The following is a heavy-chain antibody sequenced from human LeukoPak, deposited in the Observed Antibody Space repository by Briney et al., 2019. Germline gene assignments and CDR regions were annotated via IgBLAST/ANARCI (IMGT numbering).Heavy chain of an antibody. J-gene: IGHJ5*02. CDR3: ARGSYDFWSGYYSGAGWFDL. Sequence: ASVKVSCKASGYTFTGYYMHWVRQAPGQGLEWMGWINPNSGGTNYAQKFQGRVTMTRDTSISTAYMELSRLRSDDTAVYYCARGSYDFWSGYYSGAGWFDLWGQGTLVTVSS. V-gene: IGHV1-2*02. CDR1: GYTFTGYY. CDR2: INPNSGGT. D-gene: IGHD3-3*01.